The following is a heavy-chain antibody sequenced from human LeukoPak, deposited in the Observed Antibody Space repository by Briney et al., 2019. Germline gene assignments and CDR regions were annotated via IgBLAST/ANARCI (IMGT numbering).Heavy chain of an antibody. CDR2: IYYSGGT. D-gene: IGHD3-10*01. Sequence: SETLSLTCTVSGGSISSSSYYWGWIRQPPGKGLEWIASIYYSGGTYYNPSLKSRVTISVGTSKNQFSLKLSSVTAADTAVYYCARQYYYGSGSYPDFDYWGQGTLVTVSS. J-gene: IGHJ4*02. V-gene: IGHV4-39*01. CDR1: GGSISSSSYY. CDR3: ARQYYYGSGSYPDFDY.